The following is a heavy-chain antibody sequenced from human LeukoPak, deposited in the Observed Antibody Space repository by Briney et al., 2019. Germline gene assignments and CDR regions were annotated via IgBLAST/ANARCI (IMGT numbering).Heavy chain of an antibody. CDR3: ARDLSSGYWDAFDI. Sequence: ASVKVSCKASGYTFTSYGISWVRQAPGQGLEWMGWINVYNGKTNYSQSLQGRVTMTTDTSTTTAYMDLRSLRSDDTAVYYCARDLSSGYWDAFDIWGQGTMVTVSS. V-gene: IGHV1-18*01. CDR2: INVYNGKT. D-gene: IGHD3-22*01. J-gene: IGHJ3*02. CDR1: GYTFTSYG.